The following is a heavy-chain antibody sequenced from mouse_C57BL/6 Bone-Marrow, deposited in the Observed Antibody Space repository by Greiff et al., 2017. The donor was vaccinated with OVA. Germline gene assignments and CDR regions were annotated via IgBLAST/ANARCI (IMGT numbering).Heavy chain of an antibody. CDR3: ARPRQLRPPYAMDY. Sequence: QVQLQQSGAELARPGASVKLSCKASGYTFTSYGISWVKQRTGQGLEWIGEIYPRSGNTYYNEKFKGKATLTADKSSSTAYMELRSLTSEDSAVYFCARPRQLRPPYAMDYWGQGTSVTVSS. CDR2: IYPRSGNT. V-gene: IGHV1-81*01. J-gene: IGHJ4*01. CDR1: GYTFTSYG. D-gene: IGHD3-2*02.